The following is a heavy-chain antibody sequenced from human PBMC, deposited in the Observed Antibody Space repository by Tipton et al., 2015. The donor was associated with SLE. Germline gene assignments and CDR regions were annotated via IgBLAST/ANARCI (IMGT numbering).Heavy chain of an antibody. CDR1: GFTFSTYW. V-gene: IGHV3-7*03. Sequence: SLRLSCAASGFTFSTYWMTWVRQAPGKGLEWVANIKQDGSEKYYVDSVKGRFTISRDNAKNSLYLQMNSLRAEDTAVYYCARADCRTTRCHWFFDLWGRGTLVTVSS. CDR2: IKQDGSEK. J-gene: IGHJ2*01. CDR3: ARADCRTTRCHWFFDL. D-gene: IGHD2-2*01.